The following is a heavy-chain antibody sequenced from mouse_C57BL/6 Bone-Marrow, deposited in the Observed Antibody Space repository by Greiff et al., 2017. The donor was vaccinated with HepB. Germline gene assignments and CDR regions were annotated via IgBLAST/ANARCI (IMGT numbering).Heavy chain of an antibody. CDR3: ARYLLYYYGSSSAWFAY. CDR2: INPSTGGT. D-gene: IGHD1-1*01. J-gene: IGHJ3*01. V-gene: IGHV1-42*01. Sequence: EVQLQQSGPELVKPGASVKISCKASGYSFTGYYMNWVKQSPEKSLEWIGEINPSTGGTTYNQKFKAKATLTVDQSSSTAYMQLKSLTSEDSAVYYCARYLLYYYGSSSAWFAYWGQGTLVTVSA. CDR1: GYSFTGYY.